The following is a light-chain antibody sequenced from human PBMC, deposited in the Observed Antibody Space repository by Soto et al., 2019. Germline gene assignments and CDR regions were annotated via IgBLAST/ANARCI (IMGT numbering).Light chain of an antibody. J-gene: IGKJ1*01. CDR1: QSFSSTF. Sequence: EILLTQSPGSLSLSPGDRATLSCRASQSFSSTFFAWYQQKPGQAPRLLIYGASSRATGIPDRFSGSGSGTAFPLTISRLEPDDFAVYYCQQYASSVTFGQGTKVEIK. CDR3: QQYASSVT. CDR2: GAS. V-gene: IGKV3-20*01.